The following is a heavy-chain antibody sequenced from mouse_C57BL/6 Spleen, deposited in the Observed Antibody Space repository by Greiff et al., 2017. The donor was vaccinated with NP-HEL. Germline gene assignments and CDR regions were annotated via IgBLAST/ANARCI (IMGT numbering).Heavy chain of an antibody. CDR2: INYDGSST. J-gene: IGHJ2*01. CDR3: AREAYYYGSSYDY. V-gene: IGHV5-16*01. D-gene: IGHD1-1*01. CDR1: GFTFSDYY. Sequence: EVQRVESEGGLVQPGSSMKLSCTASGFTFSDYYMAWVRQVPEKGLEWVANINYDGSSTYYLDSLKSRFIISRDNAKNILYLQMSSLKSEDTATYYCAREAYYYGSSYDYWGQGTTLTVSS.